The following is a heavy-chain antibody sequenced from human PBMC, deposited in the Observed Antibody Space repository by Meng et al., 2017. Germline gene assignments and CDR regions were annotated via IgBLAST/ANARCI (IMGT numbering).Heavy chain of an antibody. Sequence: GESLKISCAASGFTFSSYGMHWVRQAPGQGPEWVANIKQDGSEKYYVDSVKGRFTISRDNAKNSLYLQMNSLRAEDTAVYYCARDGEAYYDFWSGYSLALFIDYWGQGTLVTVSS. CDR3: ARDGEAYYDFWSGYSLALFIDY. J-gene: IGHJ4*02. D-gene: IGHD3-3*01. CDR1: GFTFSSYG. CDR2: IKQDGSEK. V-gene: IGHV3-7*01.